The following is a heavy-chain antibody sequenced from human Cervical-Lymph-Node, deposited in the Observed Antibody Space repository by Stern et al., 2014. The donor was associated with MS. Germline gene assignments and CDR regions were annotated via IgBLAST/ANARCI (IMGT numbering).Heavy chain of an antibody. V-gene: IGHV1-69*09. CDR3: ARGGSYEAYGDHATSGFDH. D-gene: IGHD4-17*01. J-gene: IGHJ4*02. Sequence: QVQLVESGPEVKKPGSSVTISCKASGDSFNNYAVHWLRLAPGPALEWMGGILPILGVTNYAQKFRGRVTITADTSLVTALPQRDSLRSDDTAVYFCARGGSYEAYGDHATSGFDHWGQGTLVTVSS. CDR1: GDSFNNYA. CDR2: ILPILGVT.